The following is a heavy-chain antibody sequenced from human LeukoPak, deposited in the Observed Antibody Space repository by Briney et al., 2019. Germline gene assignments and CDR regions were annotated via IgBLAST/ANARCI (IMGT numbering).Heavy chain of an antibody. Sequence: GGSLRLSCAASGFTFSSYGMHWVRQAPGKGLEWVAVIWYDGSNKYYADSVKGRFTISRDNSENTLYLQMNSLRAEDTAVYYCATDSSGWFYFDYWGQGTLDIVSS. CDR1: GFTFSSYG. D-gene: IGHD6-19*01. J-gene: IGHJ4*02. CDR3: ATDSSGWFYFDY. CDR2: IWYDGSNK. V-gene: IGHV3-33*01.